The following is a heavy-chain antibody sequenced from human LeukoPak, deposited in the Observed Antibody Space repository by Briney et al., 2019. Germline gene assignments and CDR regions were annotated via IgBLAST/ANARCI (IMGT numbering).Heavy chain of an antibody. CDR3: TRKGVSGSSLRQSFDY. Sequence: GGSLRLSCAASGFSFDDYGMSWVRQVPGKGLEWVTGINWNGDRTSYVDSVKGRFTISRDNAKNSLHLQMNSLRVEDTAFYYCTRKGVSGSSLRQSFDYWGQGTLVAVTS. J-gene: IGHJ4*02. D-gene: IGHD2-15*01. V-gene: IGHV3-20*04. CDR1: GFSFDDYG. CDR2: INWNGDRT.